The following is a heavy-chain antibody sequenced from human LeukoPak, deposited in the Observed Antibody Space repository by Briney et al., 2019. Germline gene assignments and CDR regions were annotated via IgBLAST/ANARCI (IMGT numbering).Heavy chain of an antibody. CDR3: ARDRFVVVPAAIGDGYYYYYGMDV. CDR1: GGSFSGYY. J-gene: IGHJ6*02. CDR2: INHSGST. V-gene: IGHV4-34*01. Sequence: KPSETLSLTCAVYGGSFSGYYWSWIRQPPGKGLEWIGEINHSGSTNYNPSLKSRVTISVDTSKNQFSLKLSSVTAADTAVYYCARDRFVVVPAAIGDGYYYYYGMDVWGQGTTVTVSS. D-gene: IGHD2-2*01.